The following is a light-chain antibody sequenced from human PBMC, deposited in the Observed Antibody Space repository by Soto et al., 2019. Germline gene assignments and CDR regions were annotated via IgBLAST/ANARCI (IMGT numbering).Light chain of an antibody. CDR2: GNS. CDR3: QSYDSSLSGLV. Sequence: QSVLTQPPSVSGAPGQRVTISCTGSSSNIGAGYDVHWYQQLPGTAPKLLIYGNSNRPSGVPDRFSGSKSGTSASLAITGLHAEDEADDYCQSYDSSLSGLVFGRGTQLTVL. V-gene: IGLV1-40*01. J-gene: IGLJ2*01. CDR1: SSNIGAGYD.